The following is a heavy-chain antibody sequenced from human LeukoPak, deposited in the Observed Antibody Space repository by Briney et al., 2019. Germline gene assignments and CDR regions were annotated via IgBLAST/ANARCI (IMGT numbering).Heavy chain of an antibody. V-gene: IGHV1-2*02. CDR1: GYTFTGYY. D-gene: IGHD3-10*01. CDR3: ARGKKGYYYGSGNNWFDP. CDR2: INPNSGGT. J-gene: IGHJ5*02. Sequence: ASVKVSCTASGYTFTGYYMHWVRQAPGQGLEWMGWINPNSGGTNYAQKFQGRVTMTRDTSISTAYMELSRLRSDDTAVYYCARGKKGYYYGSGNNWFDPWGQGTLVTVSS.